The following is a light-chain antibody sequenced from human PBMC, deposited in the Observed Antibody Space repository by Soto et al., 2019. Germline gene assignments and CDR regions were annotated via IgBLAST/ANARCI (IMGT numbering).Light chain of an antibody. CDR2: GAS. CDR3: QQYNTWTWT. J-gene: IGKJ1*01. CDR1: QSVSGSY. Sequence: EIVMTQSPGTLSLSPGEVATLSCRASQSVSGSYLAWYQQKPGQAPRLVMYGASTWASGIPVRFSGSGSGTDFTLTISSLQSEDFAIYYCQQYNTWTWTFGQGTKVDIK. V-gene: IGKV3-15*01.